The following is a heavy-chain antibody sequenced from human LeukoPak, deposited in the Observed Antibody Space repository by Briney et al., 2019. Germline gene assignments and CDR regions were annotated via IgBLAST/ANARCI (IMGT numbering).Heavy chain of an antibody. V-gene: IGHV4-59*01. Sequence: PSETLSLTCAVSRGPLSSYSWTWIRQPPGKGLEWIGYISYTGSTDYNPSLKSRVTISLDTSKNQFSLNLYSVTTADTALYYCARVRAYGGNTPRAFDYWGQGTLVTVSS. J-gene: IGHJ4*02. CDR3: ARVRAYGGNTPRAFDY. CDR1: RGPLSSYS. D-gene: IGHD4-23*01. CDR2: ISYTGST.